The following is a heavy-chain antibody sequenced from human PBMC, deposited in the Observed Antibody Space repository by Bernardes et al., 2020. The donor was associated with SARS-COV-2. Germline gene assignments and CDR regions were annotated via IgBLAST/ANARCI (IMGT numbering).Heavy chain of an antibody. J-gene: IGHJ4*02. D-gene: IGHD3-3*01. CDR3: AKREYDDFWRGPIDD. CDR2: ISSSGGST. Sequence: GTLTLSCAVSGFTFSSYAMNWVRQAPGKGLEWVGSISSSGGSTYYADSVSGRFTISRDNSKNTLYLQMNSQRAENTAVYYCAKREYDDFWRGPIDDWGQGTLVTVS. V-gene: IGHV3-23*01. CDR1: GFTFSSYA.